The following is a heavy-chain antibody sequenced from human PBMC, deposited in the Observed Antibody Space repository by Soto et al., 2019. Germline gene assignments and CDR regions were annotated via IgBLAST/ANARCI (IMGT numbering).Heavy chain of an antibody. CDR2: IYYSGYT. CDR3: AGGGMTTVPY. Sequence: PSETLSLTCTVSSSSVISYYCNWIRQSPGKGLEWIVYIYYSGYTNYNPSLKSRITISVDTSKNQFSLKLSSVTPADTAVYYCAGGGMTTVPYWGQGTLVTVSS. V-gene: IGHV4-59*02. J-gene: IGHJ4*02. CDR1: SSSVISYY. D-gene: IGHD4-17*01.